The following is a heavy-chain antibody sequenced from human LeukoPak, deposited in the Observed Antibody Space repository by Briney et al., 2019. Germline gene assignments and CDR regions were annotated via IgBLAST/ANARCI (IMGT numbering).Heavy chain of an antibody. CDR2: IYYSGST. CDR3: ARYTQRLDAFDI. Sequence: SETLSLTCTVSGGSISSSSYYWGWIRQPPGKGLEWIGSIYYSGSTYYNPSLKSRVTISVDTSKNQFSLKLSSVTAADTAVYYCARYTQRLDAFDIWGQGTMVTVSS. D-gene: IGHD2-2*02. V-gene: IGHV4-39*01. CDR1: GGSISSSSYY. J-gene: IGHJ3*02.